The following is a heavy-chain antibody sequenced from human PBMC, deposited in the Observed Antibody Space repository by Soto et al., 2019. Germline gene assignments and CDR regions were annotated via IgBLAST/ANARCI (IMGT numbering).Heavy chain of an antibody. Sequence: GGSLRLSCAASGFTFSGYAMTWVRQAPGKGLEWVSAISGSGGTTYYADSVKGRFTISRDNSKNTLYLQMNSLRAEDTAVYYCAKGRNSSPPRGAGDYWGQGTLVTVSS. CDR1: GFTFSGYA. CDR3: AKGRNSSPPRGAGDY. CDR2: ISGSGGTT. D-gene: IGHD6-6*01. V-gene: IGHV3-23*01. J-gene: IGHJ4*02.